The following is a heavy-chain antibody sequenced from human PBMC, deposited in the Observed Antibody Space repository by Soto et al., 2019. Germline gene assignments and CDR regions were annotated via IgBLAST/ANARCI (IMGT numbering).Heavy chain of an antibody. D-gene: IGHD4-4*01. CDR2: VYQGGAS. Sequence: SETLALTCAVSGYSIRSGYYWGLIPQPPGKGLEWIGSVYQGGASYYNPFLKSRVTLSLDKSKNQFSLKMNSVTDADTAVYYCARDVIAPPNYFDPRGQRTLVTVSS. CDR1: GYSIRSGYY. J-gene: IGHJ5*02. V-gene: IGHV4-38-2*02. CDR3: ARDVIAPPNYFDP.